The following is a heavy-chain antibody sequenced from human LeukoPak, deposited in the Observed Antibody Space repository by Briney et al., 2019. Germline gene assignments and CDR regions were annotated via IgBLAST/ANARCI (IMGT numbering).Heavy chain of an antibody. CDR1: GYTFTGYY. CDR2: INPNSGGT. V-gene: IGHV1-2*02. D-gene: IGHD2-2*02. J-gene: IGHJ6*02. CDR3: AREGGNVVVPAAILEYYYYGMDV. Sequence: ASVKVSFKASGYTFTGYYMHWVRQAPGQGLEWMGWINPNSGGTNYAQKFQGRVTMTRDTSISTAYMELSRLRSDDTAVYYCAREGGNVVVPAAILEYYYYGMDVWGQGTTVTVSS.